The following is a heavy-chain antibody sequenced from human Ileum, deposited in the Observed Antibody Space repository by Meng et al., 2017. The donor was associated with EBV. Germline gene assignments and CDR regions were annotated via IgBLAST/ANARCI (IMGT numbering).Heavy chain of an antibody. CDR1: GDSISSHRW. J-gene: IGHJ4*02. CDR3: AARVGGSYSGFDL. D-gene: IGHD1-26*01. Sequence: QGRFQESGPGLVKPSGTLSLTCAVSGDSISSHRWWGWVRQPPTKGPEWIGEIFHVGTGNYNPSLKSRVTISMDTSKNQISLGLTSVTAADTAVYYCAARVGGSYSGFDLWGQGTLVTVS. V-gene: IGHV4-4*02. CDR2: IFHVGTG.